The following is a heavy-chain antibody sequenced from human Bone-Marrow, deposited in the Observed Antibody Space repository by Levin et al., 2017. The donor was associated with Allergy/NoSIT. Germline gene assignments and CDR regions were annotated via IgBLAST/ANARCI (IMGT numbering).Heavy chain of an antibody. V-gene: IGHV3-30*18. D-gene: IGHD3-3*01. J-gene: IGHJ6*02. CDR1: GFTFSGYG. Sequence: GESLKISCAASGFTFSGYGMHWVRQAPGQGLEWVAFISYHGSDKYLTDSVKGRFAISRDNDRNTLSLQMNSLRSEDTAVYYCAKLRRNYDFSTGHPDFSYGMDVWGQGTAVTVSS. CDR2: ISYHGSDK. CDR3: AKLRRNYDFSTGHPDFSYGMDV.